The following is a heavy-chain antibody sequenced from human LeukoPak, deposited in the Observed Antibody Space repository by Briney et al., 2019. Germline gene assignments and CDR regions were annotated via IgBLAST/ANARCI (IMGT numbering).Heavy chain of an antibody. V-gene: IGHV3-66*01. Sequence: GSLRLSCAASGFTVSSNYMSWVRQAPGKGLEWVSVIYSGGSTYYADSVKGRFTISRDNSKNTLYLQMKSLRAEDTAVYYCAKSGGSYVDAFDIWGQGTMVTVSS. CDR2: IYSGGST. CDR3: AKSGGSYVDAFDI. J-gene: IGHJ3*02. D-gene: IGHD1-26*01. CDR1: GFTVSSNY.